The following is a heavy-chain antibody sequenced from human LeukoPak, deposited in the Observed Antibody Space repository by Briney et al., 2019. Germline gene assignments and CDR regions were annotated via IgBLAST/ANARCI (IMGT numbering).Heavy chain of an antibody. Sequence: PSETLSLTCTVSGGSTTSYYWSWIRQPAGKGLEWIGHIYPSGNTNYNPSLKSRVTMSVDKSRTPFSLNLTSVTAADTAVYYCARDTFWSGSYYLDYWGQGTLVTVSS. D-gene: IGHD3-3*01. J-gene: IGHJ4*02. CDR1: GGSTTSYY. CDR2: IYPSGNT. V-gene: IGHV4-4*07. CDR3: ARDTFWSGSYYLDY.